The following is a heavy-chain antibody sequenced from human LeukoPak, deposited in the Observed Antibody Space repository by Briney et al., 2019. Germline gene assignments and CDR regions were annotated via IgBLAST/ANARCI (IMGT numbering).Heavy chain of an antibody. CDR3: ARGLFPSGPTHCFDP. CDR1: GYIFSGHY. Sequence: ASVKVSCMASGYIFSGHYIQWVRQAPGQGLEWMGWINPASGGTNNAQKFHGRVTMTTDTSISTLYMELNSLRSDNTAVYYCARGLFPSGPTHCFDPWGQGTLVTVSS. V-gene: IGHV1-2*02. D-gene: IGHD2-21*01. CDR2: INPASGGT. J-gene: IGHJ5*02.